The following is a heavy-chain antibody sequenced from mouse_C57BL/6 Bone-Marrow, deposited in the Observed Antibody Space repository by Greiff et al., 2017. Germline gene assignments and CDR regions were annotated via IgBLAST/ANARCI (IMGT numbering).Heavy chain of an antibody. V-gene: IGHV5-4*01. CDR3: EREGLVYYFDY. Sequence: EVKLVESGGGLVKPGGSLKLSCAASGFTFSSYAMSWVRQTPEKRLEWVATISDGGSYTYYPNNVKGRFTISRDNAKNNLYLQMSHLKSEDTAMYYCEREGLVYYFDYWGQGTTLTVSS. CDR1: GFTFSSYA. J-gene: IGHJ2*01. D-gene: IGHD3-1*01. CDR2: ISDGGSYT.